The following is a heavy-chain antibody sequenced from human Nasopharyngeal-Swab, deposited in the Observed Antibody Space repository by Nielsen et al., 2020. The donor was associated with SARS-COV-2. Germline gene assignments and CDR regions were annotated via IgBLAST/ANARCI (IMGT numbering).Heavy chain of an antibody. CDR1: GGSISSGGYY. CDR2: IYYSGST. Sequence: SETLSLTCTVSGGSISSGGYYWSWIRQHPGKGLEWIGYIYYSGSTYYNPSLKSRVTISVDTSKNQFSLKLSSVTAADTAVYYCAREGAAADDYYGMDVWGQGTTATVSS. CDR3: AREGAAADDYYGMDV. V-gene: IGHV4-31*03. D-gene: IGHD6-13*01. J-gene: IGHJ6*02.